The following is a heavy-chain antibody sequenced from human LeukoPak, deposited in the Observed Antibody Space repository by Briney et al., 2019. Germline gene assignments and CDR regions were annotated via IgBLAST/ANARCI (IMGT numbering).Heavy chain of an antibody. CDR1: GYTFTSYA. V-gene: IGHV1-3*01. D-gene: IGHD5-18*01. CDR2: INAGNGNT. CDR3: ARDPVRGYSYGTFDY. J-gene: IGHJ4*02. Sequence: ASVKVSCKASGYTFTSYAMNWVRQAPGQGLEWMGWINAGNGNTKYSQKFQGRVTITRDTSASTAYMELSSLRSEDTAVYYCARDPVRGYSYGTFDYWGQGTLVTVSS.